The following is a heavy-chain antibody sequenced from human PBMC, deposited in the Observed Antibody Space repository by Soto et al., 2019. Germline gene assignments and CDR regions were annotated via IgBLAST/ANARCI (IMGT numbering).Heavy chain of an antibody. CDR1: GYDFRCINYC. Sequence: PGESLKISCNASGYDFRCINYCIAWVRQMPGKGLEWMGVISPGDSNTRYSPSFQGQVTFSADNSLNTAYLQWNTLRASDTAIYYRARRTYESGWRHYFDYWGQGTLVTVSS. CDR3: ARRTYESGWRHYFDY. D-gene: IGHD6-19*01. J-gene: IGHJ4*02. CDR2: ISPGDSNT. V-gene: IGHV5-51*01.